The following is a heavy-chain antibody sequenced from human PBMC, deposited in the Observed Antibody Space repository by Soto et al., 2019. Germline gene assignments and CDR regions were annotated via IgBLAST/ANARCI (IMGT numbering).Heavy chain of an antibody. Sequence: SETLSLTCAVFGESFSGHYWTWIRQPPGKGLEWIGEINHSGTTNLNASLKSRVTMSIDTSKNQFSLRLTSVTAADTAVYYCARSEMTIPTDPYDYWGQGTLVTVSS. D-gene: IGHD3-3*01. CDR3: ARSEMTIPTDPYDY. V-gene: IGHV4-34*01. J-gene: IGHJ4*02. CDR1: GESFSGHY. CDR2: INHSGTT.